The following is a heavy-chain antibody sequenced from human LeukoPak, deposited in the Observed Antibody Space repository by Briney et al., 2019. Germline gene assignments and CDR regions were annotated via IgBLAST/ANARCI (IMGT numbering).Heavy chain of an antibody. Sequence: SETLSLTCTVSGYSISSGYYWGWIRQPPGKGLEWIGSIYHSGSTYYNPSLKSRVTISVDTSKNQFSLKLSSVTAADTAVYYCASTPLSYTIVGATPYYYYGMDVWGQGTTVTVSS. D-gene: IGHD1-26*01. CDR1: GYSISSGYY. CDR2: IYHSGST. V-gene: IGHV4-38-2*02. J-gene: IGHJ6*02. CDR3: ASTPLSYTIVGATPYYYYGMDV.